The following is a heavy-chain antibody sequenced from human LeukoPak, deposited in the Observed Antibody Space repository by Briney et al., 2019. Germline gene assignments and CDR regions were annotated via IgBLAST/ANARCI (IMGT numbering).Heavy chain of an antibody. D-gene: IGHD2/OR15-2a*01. CDR3: ARVLPSDN. CDR2: IIPSSGGT. J-gene: IGHJ4*02. CDR1: GYTFTDYY. V-gene: IGHV1-2*02. Sequence: ASVKVSCTASGYTFTDYYIHWVRQAPGRGLEWMGWIIPSSGGTTYAQKFQGRVTMTRDTSISTAYMELISLRSDDTAVYYCARVLPSDNWGQGTLVTVSS.